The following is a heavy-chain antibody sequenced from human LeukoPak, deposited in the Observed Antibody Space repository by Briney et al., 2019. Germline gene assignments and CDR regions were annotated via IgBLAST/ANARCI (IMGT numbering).Heavy chain of an antibody. J-gene: IGHJ4*02. CDR2: IYHSGST. CDR3: ARWSSGSYFDY. V-gene: IGHV4-4*02. CDR1: GFTFSSYW. D-gene: IGHD1-26*01. Sequence: GSLRLSCAASGFTFSSYWMSWVRQAPGKGLEWIGEIYHSGSTNYNPSLKSRVTISVDKSKNQFSLKLSSVTAADTAVYYCARWSSGSYFDYWGQGTLVTVSS.